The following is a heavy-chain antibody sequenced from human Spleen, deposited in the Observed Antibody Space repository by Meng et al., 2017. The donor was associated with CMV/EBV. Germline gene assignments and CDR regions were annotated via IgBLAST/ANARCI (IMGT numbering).Heavy chain of an antibody. Sequence: SETLSLTCTVSGGSISSSSYYWGWIRQPPGKGLEWIGSIYYSGSTYYNPSLKSRVTISVDTSKNQFSLKLSSVTAADTAVYYCASPYSGSYWGQGTLVTVSS. CDR1: GGSISSSSYY. CDR3: ASPYSGSY. V-gene: IGHV4-39*07. D-gene: IGHD1-26*01. CDR2: IYYSGST. J-gene: IGHJ4*02.